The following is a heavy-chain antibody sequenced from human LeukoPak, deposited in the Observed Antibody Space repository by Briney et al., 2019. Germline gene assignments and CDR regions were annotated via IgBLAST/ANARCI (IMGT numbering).Heavy chain of an antibody. J-gene: IGHJ1*01. CDR3: ARRRYYDSTGFFD. V-gene: IGHV4-39*02. CDR1: GGSISSSSYY. Sequence: SETLSLTCTVSGGSISSSSYYWGWIRQPPGKGLEWIVDIYYSGRTYYNLSLRNRVSISLDTSKNRFSLTLTSVTAADTAVYYCARRRYYDSTGFFDWGRGSLVIVSS. CDR2: IYYSGRT. D-gene: IGHD3-22*01.